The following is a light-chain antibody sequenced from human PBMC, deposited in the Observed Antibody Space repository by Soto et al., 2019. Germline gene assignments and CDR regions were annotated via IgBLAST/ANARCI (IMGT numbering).Light chain of an antibody. CDR1: QGINIF. J-gene: IGKJ2*01. V-gene: IGKV1-9*01. CDR2: AAS. Sequence: DIQLTQSPSFLSASVGDRVTITCRASQGINIFLAWFQQKPGKAPNLLTPAASTLQSGVPSRFSGSGSETEFTLTITSLQPEDSATYYCQQRNSYPRTFGQGTKVEIK. CDR3: QQRNSYPRT.